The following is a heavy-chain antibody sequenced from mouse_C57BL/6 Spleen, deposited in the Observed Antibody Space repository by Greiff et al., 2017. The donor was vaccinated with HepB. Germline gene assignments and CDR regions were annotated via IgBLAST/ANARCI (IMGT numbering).Heavy chain of an antibody. CDR3: EIYLSLIITTYYYYAMDY. J-gene: IGHJ4*01. D-gene: IGHD2-4*01. V-gene: IGHV1-74*01. CDR2: IHPSDSDT. Sequence: QVQLQQPGAELVKPGASVKVSCKASGYTFTSYWMHWVKQRPGQGLEWIGRIHPSDSDTNYNQKFKGKATLTVDKSSSTAYMQLSSLTSEDSAVYYCEIYLSLIITTYYYYAMDYWGHGPSVTGAS. CDR1: GYTFTSYW.